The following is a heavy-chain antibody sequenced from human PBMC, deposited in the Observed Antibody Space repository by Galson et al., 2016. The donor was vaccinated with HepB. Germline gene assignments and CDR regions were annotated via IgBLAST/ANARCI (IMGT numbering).Heavy chain of an antibody. CDR1: GGSISSSGYY. CDR2: IYYSGNT. J-gene: IGHJ5*02. CDR3: ARRRVPATYNYFDP. D-gene: IGHD5-24*01. V-gene: IGHV4-39*01. Sequence: ETLSLTCTVSGGSISSSGYYWSWIRQPPGKGLEWIGDIYYSGNTYYNLSPKTRVTISVNTSKNQFSLKLSSVTVADTAVYYCARRRVPATYNYFDPWGQGTLVTVSS.